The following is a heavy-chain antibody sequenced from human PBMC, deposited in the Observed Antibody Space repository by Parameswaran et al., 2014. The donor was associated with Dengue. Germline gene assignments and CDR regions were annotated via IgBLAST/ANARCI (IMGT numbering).Heavy chain of an antibody. CDR2: ISSSSSTI. CDR3: ARVGCSSTSCYHDYYYYMDV. D-gene: IGHD2-2*01. Sequence: VRQAPGKGLEWVSYISSSSSTIYYADSVKGRFTISRDNAKNSLYLQMNSLRDEDTAVYYCARVGCSSTSCYHDYYYYMDVWARTTVTVSS. V-gene: IGHV3-48*02. J-gene: IGHJ6*03.